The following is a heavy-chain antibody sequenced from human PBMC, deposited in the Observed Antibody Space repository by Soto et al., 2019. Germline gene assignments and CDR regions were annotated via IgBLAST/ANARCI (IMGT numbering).Heavy chain of an antibody. V-gene: IGHV4-61*01. CDR3: ARGRGYSYGYGFYDYGMDV. Sequence: SETLSLTCTVSGGSVSIGSYYLSWIRQPPGKGLEWIGEINHSGSTNYNPSLKSRVTISVDTSKNQFSLKLSSVTAADTAVYYCARGRGYSYGYGFYDYGMDVWGQGTTVTVSS. CDR1: GGSVSIGSYY. J-gene: IGHJ6*02. D-gene: IGHD5-18*01. CDR2: INHSGST.